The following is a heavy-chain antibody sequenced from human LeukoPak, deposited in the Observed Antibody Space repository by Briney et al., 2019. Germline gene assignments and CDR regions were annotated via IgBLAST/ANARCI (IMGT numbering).Heavy chain of an antibody. V-gene: IGHV1-69*13. CDR1: GGTFSSYA. J-gene: IGHJ6*02. CDR3: ARDRENDEPLLLSHRYGMAV. D-gene: IGHD1-1*01. Sequence: SVKVSCKASGGTFSSYAISWVRQAPGQGLEWMGGIIPIFGTANYAQKFQGRVTITADESTSTAYMELSSLRSEDTAVYYCARDRENDEPLLLSHRYGMAVWGQGTTVTVSS. CDR2: IIPIFGTA.